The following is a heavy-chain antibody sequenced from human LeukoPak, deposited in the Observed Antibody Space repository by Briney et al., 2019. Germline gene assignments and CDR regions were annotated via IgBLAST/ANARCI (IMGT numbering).Heavy chain of an antibody. J-gene: IGHJ4*02. CDR2: ISSSSSTI. D-gene: IGHD3-22*01. CDR1: GFTFSSYS. V-gene: IGHV3-48*01. Sequence: GGSLRLSCAASGFTFSSYSMIWVRQAPGKGLEWVSYISSSSSTIYYADSVKGRFTISRDNAKNPLYLQMNSLRAEDTAVYYCARDRHRYSYDTGGYPPYWGQGALVTVSS. CDR3: ARDRHRYSYDTGGYPPY.